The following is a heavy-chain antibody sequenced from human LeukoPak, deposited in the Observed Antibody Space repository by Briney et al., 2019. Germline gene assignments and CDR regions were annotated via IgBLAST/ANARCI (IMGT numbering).Heavy chain of an antibody. Sequence: SETLSLTCTVSGGSVSSGSYYWSWIRQPPGKGLEWIGYIYYSGSTNYNPSLKSRVTISVDTSKNQFSLKLSSVTAADTAVYYCARVEGFNWNYVFDPWGQGTLVTVSS. CDR3: ARVEGFNWNYVFDP. D-gene: IGHD1-7*01. J-gene: IGHJ5*02. V-gene: IGHV4-61*01. CDR1: GGSVSSGSYY. CDR2: IYYSGST.